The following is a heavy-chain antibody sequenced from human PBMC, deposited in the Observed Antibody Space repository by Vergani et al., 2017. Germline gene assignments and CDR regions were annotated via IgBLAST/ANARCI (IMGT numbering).Heavy chain of an antibody. CDR1: GYTFSNYY. Sequence: QVQVVQSGAEVKKSGASVKVSCKTSGYTFSNYYMHWVRQAPGQGLEWMGIINPSGGHTNYAQKFQGRVTMTRDTSTSIVYMELSSLSSEDTAIYYCAREDYGIVTGYGYWGQGTLVTVSA. D-gene: IGHD3-9*01. J-gene: IGHJ4*02. CDR3: AREDYGIVTGYGY. V-gene: IGHV1-46*03. CDR2: INPSGGHT.